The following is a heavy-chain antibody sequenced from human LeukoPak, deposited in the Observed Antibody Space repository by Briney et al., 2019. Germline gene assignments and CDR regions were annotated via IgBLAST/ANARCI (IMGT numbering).Heavy chain of an antibody. CDR1: GFTFSSYA. CDR2: VSGSGRST. J-gene: IGHJ3*02. CDR3: AKRGRKGYAEAFDI. V-gene: IGHV3-23*01. Sequence: PGGSLRLSCAASGFTFSSYAMSWVRQAPGQGLEWVSAVSGSGRSTYYADYVEGRFTISRDNSKNMLFLQMNSLRAEDTAVYYCAKRGRKGYAEAFDIWGQGTMVTVSS. D-gene: IGHD1-14*01.